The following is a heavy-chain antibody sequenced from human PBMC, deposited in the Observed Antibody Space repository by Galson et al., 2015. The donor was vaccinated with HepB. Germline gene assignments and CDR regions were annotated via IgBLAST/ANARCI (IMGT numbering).Heavy chain of an antibody. D-gene: IGHD6-6*01. CDR2: IIPIFGTA. Sequence: SVKVSCKASGGTFSSYAISWVRQAPGQGLEWMGGIIPIFGTANYAQKFQGRVTITADESTSTAYMELSSLRSEDTAVYYCARDRSSSSGGYYYYYGMDVWGQGTTVTVSS. V-gene: IGHV1-69*13. J-gene: IGHJ6*02. CDR1: GGTFSSYA. CDR3: ARDRSSSSGGYYYYYGMDV.